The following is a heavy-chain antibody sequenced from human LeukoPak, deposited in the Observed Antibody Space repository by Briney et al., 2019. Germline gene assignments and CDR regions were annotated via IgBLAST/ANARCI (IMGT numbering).Heavy chain of an antibody. CDR1: GYTFTSYG. J-gene: IGHJ4*02. CDR2: ISPYNGNT. Sequence: ASVKVSCKASGYTFTSYGFSWVRQAPGQGLEWMGWISPYNGNTNYAQKLQVRVTMTTDTSTSTAYMELRSLRSDDTAVYYCARGGSYYDSSSYYYVGFDYWGQGTLVTVSS. D-gene: IGHD3-22*01. CDR3: ARGGSYYDSSSYYYVGFDY. V-gene: IGHV1-18*01.